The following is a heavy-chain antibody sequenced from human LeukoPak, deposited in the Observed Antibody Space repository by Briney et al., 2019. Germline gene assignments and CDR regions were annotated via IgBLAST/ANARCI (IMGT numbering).Heavy chain of an antibody. V-gene: IGHV4-4*07. CDR2: IYTSGST. J-gene: IGHJ4*02. CDR3: ARDLGYDYPTLFDY. D-gene: IGHD5-12*01. CDR1: GASISSNY. Sequence: SETMSLTCPVAGASISSNYLSWIRQPAGKGMEWIGRIYTSGSTNYDPSLKSRVTMSVDTSKNQFSLKLSSVTAADTAVYYCARDLGYDYPTLFDYWGQGTLVTVSS.